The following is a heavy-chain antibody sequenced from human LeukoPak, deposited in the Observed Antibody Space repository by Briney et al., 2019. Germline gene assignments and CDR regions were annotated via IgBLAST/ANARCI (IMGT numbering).Heavy chain of an antibody. CDR1: GFTFSSYW. CDR3: ARDNYYDSSAYSKYYFDY. Sequence: GGSLRLSCAASGFTFSSYWMSWVRQAPGKGRAWVGFIRSKAHGGTIEYAASVKGRFTISRDDSKRIAYLQMNSLKTEDTAVYYCARDNYYDSSAYSKYYFDYWGQGALVTVSS. D-gene: IGHD3-22*01. J-gene: IGHJ4*02. V-gene: IGHV3-49*04. CDR2: IRSKAHGGTI.